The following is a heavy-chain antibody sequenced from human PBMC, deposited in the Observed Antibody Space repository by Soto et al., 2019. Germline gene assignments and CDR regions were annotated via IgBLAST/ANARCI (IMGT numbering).Heavy chain of an antibody. J-gene: IGHJ4*02. D-gene: IGHD3-3*01. CDR1: GYTFTSYA. Sequence: QVQLVQSGAEEKKPGASVKVSCKASGYTFTSYAMHWVRQAPGQRLEWMGWINAGNGNTKYSQKFQGRVTITRDTSASTAYLELSSLSSEDTAVYYCACDMYYDFCSGLFDYWGQGTLVTVSS. CDR2: INAGNGNT. V-gene: IGHV1-3*05. CDR3: ACDMYYDFCSGLFDY.